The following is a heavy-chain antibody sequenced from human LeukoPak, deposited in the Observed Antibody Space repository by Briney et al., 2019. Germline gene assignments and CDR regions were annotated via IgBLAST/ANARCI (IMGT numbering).Heavy chain of an antibody. CDR3: ARVWGAAPGILTGYFDL. CDR1: GYIFTTYG. D-gene: IGHD6-13*01. Sequence: GASVKVSCKASGYIFTTYGISWVRQAPGQGLEWMGWISAYNGNTNYAQRLRGRVTMTTDTSTGTAYMELRSLRSDDTAVYYCARVWGAAPGILTGYFDLWGRGTLVAVSS. CDR2: ISAYNGNT. V-gene: IGHV1-18*01. J-gene: IGHJ2*01.